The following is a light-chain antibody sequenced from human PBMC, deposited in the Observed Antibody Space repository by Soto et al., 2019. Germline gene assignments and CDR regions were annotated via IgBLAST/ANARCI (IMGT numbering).Light chain of an antibody. V-gene: IGKV3-20*01. CDR3: QQYGSSVT. Sequence: LTQSPCTLSLSPGERATLSCRASQSVSNNYLAWYQQKPGQAPSLLIYGASNRATGIPDRLSGSGSGTDFTLTISRLEPEDFPVYYCQQYGSSVTFGQGTKVDIK. CDR2: GAS. CDR1: QSVSNNY. J-gene: IGKJ1*01.